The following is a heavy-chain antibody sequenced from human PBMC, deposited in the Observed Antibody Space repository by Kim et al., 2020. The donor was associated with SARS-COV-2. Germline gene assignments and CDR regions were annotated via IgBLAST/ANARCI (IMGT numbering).Heavy chain of an antibody. V-gene: IGHV3-30-3*01. CDR1: GFTFSSYA. Sequence: GGSLRLSCAASGFTFSSYAMHWVRQAPGKGLEWVAVISYDGSNKYYADSVKGRFTISRDNSKNTLYLQMNSLRAEDTAVYYCARDLLGPRRDYWGQGTLVTVSS. CDR3: ARDLLGPRRDY. J-gene: IGHJ4*02. D-gene: IGHD7-27*01. CDR2: ISYDGSNK.